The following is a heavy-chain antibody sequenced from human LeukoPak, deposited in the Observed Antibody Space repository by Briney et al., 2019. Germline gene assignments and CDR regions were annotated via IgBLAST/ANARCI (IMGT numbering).Heavy chain of an antibody. CDR1: GFTFDDYA. D-gene: IGHD1-14*01. Sequence: GGSLRLSCAASGFTFDDYAMHWVRQAPGKGLEWVSLVSWDGGSTYFADSVKGRFTISRDNSINSLYLQMNSLRAEDTALYYCAKESYVLGSHFDYWGQGTLVTVSS. V-gene: IGHV3-43D*04. CDR2: VSWDGGST. J-gene: IGHJ4*02. CDR3: AKESYVLGSHFDY.